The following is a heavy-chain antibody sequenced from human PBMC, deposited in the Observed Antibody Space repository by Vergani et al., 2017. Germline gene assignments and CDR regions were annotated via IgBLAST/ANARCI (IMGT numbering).Heavy chain of an antibody. CDR1: GFTFSSYA. CDR3: AITRDYYDSSGPLGY. Sequence: EVQLLESGGGLVQPGGSLRLSCAASGFTFSSYAMSWVRQAPGKGLEWVSAISGSGGSTYYADSVKGRFTISRDNSKNTLYLQMNSLRAEDTAVYYCAITRDYYDSSGPLGYWGQGTLVIVSS. D-gene: IGHD3-22*01. V-gene: IGHV3-23*01. J-gene: IGHJ4*02. CDR2: ISGSGGST.